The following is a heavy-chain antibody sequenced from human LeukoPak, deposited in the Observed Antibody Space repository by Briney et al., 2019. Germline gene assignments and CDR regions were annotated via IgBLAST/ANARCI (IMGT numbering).Heavy chain of an antibody. J-gene: IGHJ4*02. V-gene: IGHV3-43*02. CDR1: GFTFDDYA. CDR2: ISGDGGST. D-gene: IGHD6-13*01. CDR3: ACESSWYVPDY. Sequence: PGGSLRLSCAASGFTFDDYAMHWVRQAPGKGLEWASLISGDGGSTYYADSVKGRFTISRDNSKNSLYLQMNSLRTADTALYYCACESSWYVPDYWGQGTLVTVSS.